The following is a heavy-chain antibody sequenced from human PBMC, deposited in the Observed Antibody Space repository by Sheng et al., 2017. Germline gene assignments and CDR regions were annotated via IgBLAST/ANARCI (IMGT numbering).Heavy chain of an antibody. CDR2: SIIVEAP. CDR3: ARAPAVVVILFDI. CDR1: GGSFSGYY. D-gene: IGHD2-21*01. Sequence: QVQLQQWGAGLLKPSETLSLTCAVYGGSFSGYYWSWIRQPPGKGRGVDWGKSIIVEAPTTTRPSKSRVTISVDTSKNQFSLKLSSVTAADMAVYYCARAPAVVVILFDIWGQGTMVTVSS. J-gene: IGHJ3*02. V-gene: IGHV4-34*01.